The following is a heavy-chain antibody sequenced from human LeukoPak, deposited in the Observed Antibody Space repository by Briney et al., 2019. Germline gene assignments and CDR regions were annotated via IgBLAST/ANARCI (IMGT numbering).Heavy chain of an antibody. D-gene: IGHD4-17*01. CDR3: ASSGETTVTTYYYGMDV. V-gene: IGHV4-59*12. CDR1: GGSISSYY. CDR2: IYYSGST. J-gene: IGHJ6*02. Sequence: PSETLSLTCTVSGGSISSYYWSWIRQPPGKGLEWIGYIYYSGSTNHNPSLKSRVTISVDTSKNQFSLKLSSVTAADTAVYYCASSGETTVTTYYYGMDVWGQGTTVTVSS.